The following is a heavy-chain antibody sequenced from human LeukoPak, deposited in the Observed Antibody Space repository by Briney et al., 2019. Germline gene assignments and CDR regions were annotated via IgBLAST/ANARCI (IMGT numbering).Heavy chain of an antibody. D-gene: IGHD3-10*01. CDR1: GFTFSSYN. Sequence: GGSLRLSCAASGFTFSSYNMNWVRQAPGEGLELVSYISPTSTIFYADYVRGRFTISRDNVKNSLYLQMNSLRVEDTAVYYCARELRGENFDFWGQGTLVTVSA. V-gene: IGHV3-48*01. J-gene: IGHJ4*02. CDR2: ISPTSTI. CDR3: ARELRGENFDF.